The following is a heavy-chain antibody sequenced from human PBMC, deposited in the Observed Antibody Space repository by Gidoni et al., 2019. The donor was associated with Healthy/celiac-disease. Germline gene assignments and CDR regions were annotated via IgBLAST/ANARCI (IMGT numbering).Heavy chain of an antibody. CDR1: GYTFTGYY. Sequence: QVQLVQSGAEVKKPGASVKVSCKASGYTFTGYYMHWVRQAPGQGLEWLGWINPNSGGKNYAKNFQGRGPMTRETPISTAYMERGRLSSEDTAVYYCARVFGGRGTTVTTRAPDYWGQGTLVTVSS. CDR2: INPNSGGK. CDR3: ARVFGGRGTTVTTRAPDY. D-gene: IGHD4-17*01. J-gene: IGHJ4*02. V-gene: IGHV1-2*02.